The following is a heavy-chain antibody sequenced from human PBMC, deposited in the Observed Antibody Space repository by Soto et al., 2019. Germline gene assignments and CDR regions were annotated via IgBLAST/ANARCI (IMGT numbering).Heavy chain of an antibody. D-gene: IGHD3-3*01. J-gene: IGHJ4*02. V-gene: IGHV3-30*18. CDR2: ISPDGSKT. Sequence: QVELVESGGGVVQPGRSLRLSCAASGFAFNNYGMHWVRQAPGKGLEWVAIISPDGSKTYYADSVRGRFTISRDNSKDTLDVQINNLRAEDTAVYYCTKGPDRTIFEVGNIPVGCWGQGTLVTVSS. CDR1: GFAFNNYG. CDR3: TKGPDRTIFEVGNIPVGC.